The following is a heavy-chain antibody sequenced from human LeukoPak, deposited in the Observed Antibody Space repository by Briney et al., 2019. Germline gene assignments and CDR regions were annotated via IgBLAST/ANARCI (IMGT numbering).Heavy chain of an antibody. CDR1: GGSISSGGYY. D-gene: IGHD3-22*01. CDR2: IYYSGSP. Sequence: PSQTLSLTCTVSGGSISSGGYYWSWIRQPPGKGLERIGYIYYSGSPNYNPSLKSRVTISVDTSKNQFSLKLSSVTAADTAVYYCARVYPPERYYDSSGYWFDPWGQGTLVTVSS. CDR3: ARVYPPERYYDSSGYWFDP. J-gene: IGHJ5*02. V-gene: IGHV4-61*08.